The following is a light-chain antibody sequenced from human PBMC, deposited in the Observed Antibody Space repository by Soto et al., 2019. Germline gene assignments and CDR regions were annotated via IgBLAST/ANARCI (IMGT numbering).Light chain of an antibody. CDR2: WAS. V-gene: IGKV4-1*01. CDR3: QQYYSPPRVN. J-gene: IGKJ3*01. Sequence: DIVMTQSPDSLAVSLGERATINCKSSQSVLSTSNNLNYLAWYQQKPGQPPKVLIYWASTRESGVPDRFSGSGSGTDVTLTIRSLQAEDVAVYYCQQYYSPPRVNFGPGTKADI. CDR1: QSVLSTSNNLNY.